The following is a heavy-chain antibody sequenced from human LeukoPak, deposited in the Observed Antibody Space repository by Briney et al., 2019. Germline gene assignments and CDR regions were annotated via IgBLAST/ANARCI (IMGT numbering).Heavy chain of an antibody. CDR3: AKAYCSSTSCLVDY. V-gene: IGHV3-9*01. CDR1: GFTFDDYA. Sequence: PGGSLRLSCAASGFTFDDYAMHWVRQAPGKGLEWVSGISWNSGSMGYADSVKGRFTISRDNAKNSLYLQMNSLRAEDTALYYCAKAYCSSTSCLVDYWGQGTLVTVSS. D-gene: IGHD2-2*01. J-gene: IGHJ4*02. CDR2: ISWNSGSM.